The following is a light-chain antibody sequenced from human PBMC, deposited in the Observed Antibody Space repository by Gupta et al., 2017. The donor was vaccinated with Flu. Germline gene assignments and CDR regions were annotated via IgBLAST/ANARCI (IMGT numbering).Light chain of an antibody. J-gene: IGLJ2*01. Sequence: QTARITCGENNIGSKSVHWYQQKPGQAPVVVVYDDNDRPSGIPERFSGSNSGNTATLTISRVEAGDEADYFCQVWDSSSDHPVVCGGGTNLTVL. CDR2: DDN. CDR1: NIGSKS. V-gene: IGLV3-21*02. CDR3: QVWDSSSDHPVV.